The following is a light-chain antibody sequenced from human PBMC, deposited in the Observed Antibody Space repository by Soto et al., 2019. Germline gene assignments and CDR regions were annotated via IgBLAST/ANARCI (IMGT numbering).Light chain of an antibody. CDR3: SSYAGSNYV. V-gene: IGLV2-8*01. CDR2: EVS. J-gene: IGLJ1*01. Sequence: QSVLTQPPSASGAPGQAGTISCTGTSRDVGGYNYVSWYQQHPGKAPKLMIYEVSKRPSGVPDRFSGSKSGNTASLTVSGLQAEDEADYYCSSYAGSNYVFGTGTKVTVL. CDR1: SRDVGGYNY.